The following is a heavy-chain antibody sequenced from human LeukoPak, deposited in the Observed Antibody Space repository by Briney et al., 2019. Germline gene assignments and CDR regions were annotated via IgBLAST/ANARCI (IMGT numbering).Heavy chain of an antibody. CDR3: TTDMITFGGVTNYFDY. CDR1: GFTFSRYW. Sequence: GGSLRLSCAASGFTFSRYWMNWVRQAPGKGLEWVSSISSSSSYIYYADSVKGRFTISRDNAKNSLYLQMNSLKTEDTAVYYCTTDMITFGGVTNYFDYWGQGTLVTVSS. J-gene: IGHJ4*02. V-gene: IGHV3-21*03. CDR2: ISSSSSYI. D-gene: IGHD3-16*01.